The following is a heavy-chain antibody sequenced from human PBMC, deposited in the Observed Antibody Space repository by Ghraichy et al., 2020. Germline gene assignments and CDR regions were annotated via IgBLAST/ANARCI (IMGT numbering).Heavy chain of an antibody. Sequence: GGSLRLSCAASGFTFSSYFMSWVRQAPGKGLEWVSSISANGGSTYYADSVKGRFIISRDNSKDTLYLLMNSVRAEDAATYYCAKAWGYCSGGTCPSYNWFDPWGQGTLVTVSS. CDR2: ISANGGST. J-gene: IGHJ5*02. V-gene: IGHV3-23*01. CDR1: GFTFSSYF. D-gene: IGHD2-15*01. CDR3: AKAWGYCSGGTCPSYNWFDP.